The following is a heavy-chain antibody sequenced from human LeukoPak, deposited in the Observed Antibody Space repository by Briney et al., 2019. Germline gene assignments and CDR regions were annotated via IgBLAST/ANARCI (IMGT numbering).Heavy chain of an antibody. V-gene: IGHV4-59*11. CDR1: GGSISSHY. D-gene: IGHD5-24*01. CDR2: IYYSGST. J-gene: IGHJ4*02. CDR3: AREARDGLDY. Sequence: SETLSLTCTVSGGSISSHYWSWIRQPPGKGLEWIGYIYYSGSTNYNPSLKSRVTISVDTSKNQFSLKLSPVTAADPAVYYCAREARDGLDYWGQGTLVTVSS.